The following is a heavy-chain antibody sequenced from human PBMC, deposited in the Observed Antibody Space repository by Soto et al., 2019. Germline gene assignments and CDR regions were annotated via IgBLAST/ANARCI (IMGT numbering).Heavy chain of an antibody. J-gene: IGHJ4*02. CDR1: GFSFSGSA. V-gene: IGHV3-73*01. Sequence: EVPLVESGGGLVQPGGSLKLSCAASGFSFSGSAMHWVRQASGKGLEWVGRIRSKGNNHATAYAASVKGRFIISRDDSKNTAYLQMNRLTTEDTAVYYCARRGEGWGQGTLVTVST. CDR3: ARRGEG. CDR2: IRSKGNNHAT. D-gene: IGHD3-10*01.